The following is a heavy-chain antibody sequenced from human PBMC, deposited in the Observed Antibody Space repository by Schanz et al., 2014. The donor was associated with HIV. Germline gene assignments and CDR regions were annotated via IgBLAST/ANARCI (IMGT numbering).Heavy chain of an antibody. D-gene: IGHD5-12*01. CDR3: ARGAAEMATMTPWRY. Sequence: QVPLVQSGAEVKKPGASVKVSCQASGYTFTDYFVHWGRQAPGQGLEWMGWINPNEGDPKFAQKFRGRVTMTRDTAISTAYMELTRLRVDDTAVYYCARGAAEMATMTPWRYWGQGTLVTVSS. CDR2: INPNEGDP. J-gene: IGHJ4*02. CDR1: GYTFTDYF. V-gene: IGHV1-2*02.